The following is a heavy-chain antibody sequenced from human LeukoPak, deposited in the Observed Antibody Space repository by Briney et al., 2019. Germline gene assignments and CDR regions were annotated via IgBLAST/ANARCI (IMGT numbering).Heavy chain of an antibody. D-gene: IGHD3-22*01. CDR1: GYTFIYYY. Sequence: ASVKVSCKASGYTFIYYYIYWVRQAPGQGLEWMGWINPNSGGTNYAQKFQGRVTMTRDTSISTAYMELSRLRSDDTAVYYCAKLAGFSYDSSGYYLNDAFDIWGQGTMVTVSS. CDR3: AKLAGFSYDSSGYYLNDAFDI. J-gene: IGHJ3*02. V-gene: IGHV1-2*02. CDR2: INPNSGGT.